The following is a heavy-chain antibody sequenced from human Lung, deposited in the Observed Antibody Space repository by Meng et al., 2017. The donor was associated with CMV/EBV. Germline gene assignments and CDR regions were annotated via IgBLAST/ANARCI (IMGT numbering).Heavy chain of an antibody. CDR2: IKRKNDGGTT. CDR1: GFTFSNAW. CDR3: HTSIRITMVRGVFCMDV. Sequence: SCSASGFTFSNAWMSWVRQAPGKGLEWVGRIKRKNDGGTTDYAAHVKGRFTISRDDSKNTLYLQMNNMKTEDTAVYYCHTSIRITMVRGVFCMDVXGQGXTVTVSS. J-gene: IGHJ6*02. D-gene: IGHD3-10*01. V-gene: IGHV3-15*01.